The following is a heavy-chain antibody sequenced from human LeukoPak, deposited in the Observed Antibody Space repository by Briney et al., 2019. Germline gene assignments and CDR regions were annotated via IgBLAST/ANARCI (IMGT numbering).Heavy chain of an antibody. V-gene: IGHV4-59*01. D-gene: IGHD3-22*01. CDR2: IYYSGST. J-gene: IGHJ5*02. CDR1: GGSFSGYY. Sequence: PSETLSLTCAVYGGSFSGYYWSWIRQPPGKGLEWIGYIYYSGSTNYNPSLKSRVTISVDTSKNQFSLKLSSVTAADTAVYYCARAFYYYDSSGPNNWFDPWGQGTLVTVSS. CDR3: ARAFYYYDSSGPNNWFDP.